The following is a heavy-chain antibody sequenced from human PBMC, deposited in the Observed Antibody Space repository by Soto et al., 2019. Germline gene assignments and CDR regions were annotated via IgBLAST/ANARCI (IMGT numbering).Heavy chain of an antibody. V-gene: IGHV3-30*18. Sequence: QVQLVESGGGVVQPGRSLRLSCAASGFSFSTYGMHWVRQAPGKGLEWVAVVSFDAKNKYYIDSVEGRFNISRDNSKNMLYLQMNSLRREYTAVYYCAKESVESTYSYYGMDVWGPGTTGTVSS. CDR3: AKESVESTYSYYGMDV. CDR2: VSFDAKNK. D-gene: IGHD4-4*01. CDR1: GFSFSTYG. J-gene: IGHJ6*02.